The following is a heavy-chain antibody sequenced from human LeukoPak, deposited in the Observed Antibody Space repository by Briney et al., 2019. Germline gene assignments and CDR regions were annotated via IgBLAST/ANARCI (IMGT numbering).Heavy chain of an antibody. CDR2: IYYSGST. CDR1: GGSISSYY. V-gene: IGHV4-59*08. J-gene: IGHJ5*02. CDR3: ARHALVVPPLIVDNWFDP. Sequence: SETLSLTCTVSGGSISSYYWSWIRQPPGKGLEWIGYIYYSGSTNYNPSLKSRVTISVDTSKNQFSLKLSSVTAADTAVYYCARHALVVPPLIVDNWFDPWGQGTLVTVSS. D-gene: IGHD2-2*01.